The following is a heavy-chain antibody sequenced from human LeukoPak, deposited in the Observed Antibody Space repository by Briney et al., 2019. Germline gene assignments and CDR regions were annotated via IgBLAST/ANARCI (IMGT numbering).Heavy chain of an antibody. Sequence: SSETLSLTCTVSYGPISTYYWSWIRQPPGKGLEWIGDIDYSGSTNHNPSLKSRVTISVDTSKNQFSLKLTSVTAADTAVYYCAREGGPYRPLDYSGQGTLVTVSS. V-gene: IGHV4-59*01. J-gene: IGHJ4*02. CDR2: IDYSGST. CDR1: YGPISTYY. CDR3: AREGGPYRPLDY.